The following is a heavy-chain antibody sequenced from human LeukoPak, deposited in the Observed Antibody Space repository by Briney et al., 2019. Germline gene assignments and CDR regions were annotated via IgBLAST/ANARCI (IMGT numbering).Heavy chain of an antibody. J-gene: IGHJ4*02. CDR2: ISGSGGST. CDR1: GFTFSSYA. Sequence: GGSLRLSCAASGFTFSSYAMSWVRQAPGKGLEWVPAISGSGGSTYYADSVKGRFTISRDNSKNTLYLQMNSLRAEDTAVYYCAKDRRYSSGWYTHWGQGTLVTVSS. CDR3: AKDRRYSSGWYTH. V-gene: IGHV3-23*01. D-gene: IGHD6-19*01.